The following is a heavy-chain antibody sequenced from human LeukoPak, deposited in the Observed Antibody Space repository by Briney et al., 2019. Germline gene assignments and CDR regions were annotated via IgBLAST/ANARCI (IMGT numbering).Heavy chain of an antibody. D-gene: IGHD2-2*01. CDR2: ISGSGGST. J-gene: IGHJ4*02. Sequence: GSLRLSCAASGFTFSSYAMSWVRQAPGKGLEWVSAISGSGGSTYYADSVKGRFTISRDNSKNTLYLQMNSLRAEDTAVYYCAKDGETYCSSTSCKPDYWGQGTLVTVSS. CDR1: GFTFSSYA. CDR3: AKDGETYCSSTSCKPDY. V-gene: IGHV3-23*01.